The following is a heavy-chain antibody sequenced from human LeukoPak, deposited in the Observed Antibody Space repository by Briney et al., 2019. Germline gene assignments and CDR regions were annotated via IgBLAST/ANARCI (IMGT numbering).Heavy chain of an antibody. D-gene: IGHD3-3*01. CDR3: AAQRGASLHDFWSTRLFDP. CDR1: GFTFPNSA. CDR2: IVLGAGNT. V-gene: IGHV1-58*02. J-gene: IGHJ5*02. Sequence: TSVKVSCKASGFTFPNSAMQWVRQARGQRLEWIGWIVLGAGNTVYSHKFHDRVTITRDVSTNTAYMELDSLESEDTAVYYCAAQRGASLHDFWSTRLFDPWGQGTLVTVSS.